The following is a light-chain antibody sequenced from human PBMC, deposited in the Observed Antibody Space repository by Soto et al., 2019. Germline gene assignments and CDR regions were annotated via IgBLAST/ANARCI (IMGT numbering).Light chain of an antibody. J-gene: IGKJ1*01. Sequence: EIVLTQSPGTLSLSPGESGTLSCRASQSLSSGFLAWYQQRPGQATRLLIYAASSRSTGIPDRFSGTGSGTDFTLTISRLEPEDFAVYYCQQFASLPRTFGQGTKVEIK. V-gene: IGKV3-20*01. CDR3: QQFASLPRT. CDR1: QSLSSGF. CDR2: AAS.